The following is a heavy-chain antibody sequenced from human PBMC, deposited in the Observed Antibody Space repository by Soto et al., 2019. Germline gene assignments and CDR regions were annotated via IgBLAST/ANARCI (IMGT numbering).Heavy chain of an antibody. CDR2: IDTYGTDT. V-gene: IGHV3-74*03. Sequence: PWCSLRLSCAACGVSVRIYGMHLVRQAPGEGLVWISFIDTYGTDTKYADSVKGRFTTSRDNAKNTLYLLMNSLRAEYTAVYYCVRGLGNSDYWGQGTLVTGSS. CDR3: VRGLGNSDY. D-gene: IGHD1-7*01. J-gene: IGHJ4*02. CDR1: GVSVRIYG.